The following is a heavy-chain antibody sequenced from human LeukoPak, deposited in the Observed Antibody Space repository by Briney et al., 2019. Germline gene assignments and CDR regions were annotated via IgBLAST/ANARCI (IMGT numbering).Heavy chain of an antibody. Sequence: GGSLRLSCVASGFTVSDYYMSWVRQAPGKGLEWVSLLYTDDTAIYADSVEGRFTISRDDSKNTIYLHMTTLRGEDTAVYYCARGGAFYWNPRYWGQGTLVTVSS. D-gene: IGHD1-1*01. CDR1: GFTVSDYY. CDR2: LYTDDTA. V-gene: IGHV3-53*01. CDR3: ARGGAFYWNPRY. J-gene: IGHJ4*02.